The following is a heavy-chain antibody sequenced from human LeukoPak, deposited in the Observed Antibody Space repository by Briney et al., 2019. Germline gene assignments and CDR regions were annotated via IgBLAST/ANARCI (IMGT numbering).Heavy chain of an antibody. CDR2: ISGSGGST. Sequence: ETLSLTCTVSGGSISSSSYYWGWIRQAPGKGLEWVSAISGSGGSTYYADSVKGRFTISRDNSKNTLFLQMNSLRAEDTAVYYCARGVVAATPPPYYFDYWGQGTLVTVSS. D-gene: IGHD2-15*01. J-gene: IGHJ4*02. CDR1: GGSISSSSYY. V-gene: IGHV3-23*01. CDR3: ARGVVAATPPPYYFDY.